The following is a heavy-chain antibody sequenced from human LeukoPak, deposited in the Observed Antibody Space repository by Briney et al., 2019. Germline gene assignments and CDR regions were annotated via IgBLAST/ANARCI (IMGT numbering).Heavy chain of an antibody. D-gene: IGHD2-15*01. CDR1: GYTFTSYG. J-gene: IGHJ5*02. V-gene: IGHV1-18*01. Sequence: GASVKVSCKASGYTFTSYGISWVRQAPGQGLEWMGWISAYNGNTNYAQKLQGRVTMTTDTSTSTAYMELRSLRSDDTAVYYCARLYCSGGSCPRETNWFDPWGQGTLVTVSS. CDR3: ARLYCSGGSCPRETNWFDP. CDR2: ISAYNGNT.